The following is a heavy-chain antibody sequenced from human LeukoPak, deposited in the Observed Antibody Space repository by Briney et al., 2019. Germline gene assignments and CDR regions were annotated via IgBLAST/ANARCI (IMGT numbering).Heavy chain of an antibody. CDR1: GYTFTGYY. CDR3: ARGIGEIVVVPAAQAGAFDI. J-gene: IGHJ3*02. CDR2: INPNSGGT. V-gene: IGHV1-2*02. Sequence: ASVKVSCKASGYTFTGYYMHWVRQAPGQGLEWMGWINPNSGGTNYAQKFQGRVTMTRDTSISTAYMELSRLRSDDTAVYYCARGIGEIVVVPAAQAGAFDIWGQGTMVTVSS. D-gene: IGHD2-2*01.